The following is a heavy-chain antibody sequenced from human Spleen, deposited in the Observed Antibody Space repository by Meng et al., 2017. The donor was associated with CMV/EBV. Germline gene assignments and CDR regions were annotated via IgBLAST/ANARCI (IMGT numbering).Heavy chain of an antibody. D-gene: IGHD3-22*01. CDR1: GGSFSGYY. CDR2: IYYSGST. Sequence: SETLSLTCAVYGGSFSGYYWSWIRQPPGKGLEWIGYIYYSGSTNYNPSLKSRVTISVDTSKNQFSLKLSSVTAADTAVYYCAGQSSGWLLYWGQGTLVTVSS. CDR3: AGQSSGWLLY. J-gene: IGHJ4*02. V-gene: IGHV4-59*01.